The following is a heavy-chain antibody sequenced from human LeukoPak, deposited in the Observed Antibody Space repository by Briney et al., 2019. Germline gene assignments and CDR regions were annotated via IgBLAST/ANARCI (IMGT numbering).Heavy chain of an antibody. CDR3: ASGAVLYYFDY. D-gene: IGHD4/OR15-4a*01. CDR2: IYYSGST. J-gene: IGHJ4*02. Sequence: PSETLSLTCTVSGGSISSYYWSWIRQPPGKGLEWIGYIYYSGSTNYNPSLKSRVTISVDTSKNQFSLRLSSVTAADTTVYYCASGAVLYYFDYWGQGTLVTVSS. V-gene: IGHV4-59*01. CDR1: GGSISSYY.